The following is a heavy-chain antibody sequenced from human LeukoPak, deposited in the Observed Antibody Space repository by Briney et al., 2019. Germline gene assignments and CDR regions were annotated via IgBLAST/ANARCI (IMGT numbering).Heavy chain of an antibody. Sequence: SCKASGYTFTSYGISWVRQAPGKGLEWVSAISGSGGSTYYADSVKGRFTISRDNSKNTLYLQMNSLRAEDTAVYYCAKDDGYYGSGSYYNFDYWGQGTLVTVSS. V-gene: IGHV3-23*01. D-gene: IGHD3-10*01. CDR2: ISGSGGST. CDR3: AKDDGYYGSGSYYNFDY. CDR1: GYTFTSYG. J-gene: IGHJ4*02.